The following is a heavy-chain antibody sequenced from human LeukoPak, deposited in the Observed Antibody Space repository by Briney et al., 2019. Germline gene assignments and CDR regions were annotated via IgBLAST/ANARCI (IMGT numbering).Heavy chain of an antibody. Sequence: PGGSLRLSCAASGFTFSSYSMNWVRQAPGKGLEWVSSISSSSSYIYYADSVKGRFTISRDNAKNSLYLQMNSLRAEDTAVYYCARLGYRKMAGMGGAFDIWGQGTMVTVSS. CDR2: ISSSSSYI. V-gene: IGHV3-21*01. J-gene: IGHJ3*02. CDR3: ARLGYRKMAGMGGAFDI. D-gene: IGHD5-24*01. CDR1: GFTFSSYS.